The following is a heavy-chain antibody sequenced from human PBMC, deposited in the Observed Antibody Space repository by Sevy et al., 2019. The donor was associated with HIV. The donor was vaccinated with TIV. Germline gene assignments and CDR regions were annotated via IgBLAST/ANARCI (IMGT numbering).Heavy chain of an antibody. CDR3: AKALNPALESMIEVIFRTLKGFDV. D-gene: IGHD3-22*01. CDR1: GFTFNTHA. CDR2: ISAPGGGT. V-gene: IGHV3-23*01. J-gene: IGHJ3*01. Sequence: GGSLRLSCAASGFTFNTHAMNWVRQAPGKGLEWVSGISAPGGGTYYTASVKGRFTVSRDNSQNTLYLQMNSLRADDTAIYYCAKALNPALESMIEVIFRTLKGFDVWGQGTMVTVSS.